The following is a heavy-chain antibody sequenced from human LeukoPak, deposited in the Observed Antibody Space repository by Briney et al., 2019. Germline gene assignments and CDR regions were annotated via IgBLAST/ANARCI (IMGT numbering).Heavy chain of an antibody. CDR1: GYTFTSYG. CDR3: ARHRPGIAVAGTSRWFDP. J-gene: IGHJ5*02. V-gene: IGHV1-18*01. Sequence: ASVKVSCKASGYTFTSYGISWVRQAPGQGLEWMGWISAYNGNTNYAQKLQGRVTMTRDTSISTAYMELSRLRSDDTAVYYCARHRPGIAVAGTSRWFDPWGQGTLVTVSS. CDR2: ISAYNGNT. D-gene: IGHD6-19*01.